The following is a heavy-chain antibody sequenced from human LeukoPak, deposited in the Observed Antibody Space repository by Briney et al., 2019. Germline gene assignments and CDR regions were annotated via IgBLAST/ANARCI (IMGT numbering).Heavy chain of an antibody. Sequence: SVKVSCKASGGTFSSYAISWVRQAPGQGLEWMGRIIPILGIANYAQKFQGRVTITADKSTSTAYMELSSLRSEDTAVYYCARWRPGYDFWSGYVGMDVWGQGTTATVSS. CDR1: GGTFSSYA. CDR3: ARWRPGYDFWSGYVGMDV. D-gene: IGHD3-3*01. CDR2: IIPILGIA. V-gene: IGHV1-69*04. J-gene: IGHJ6*02.